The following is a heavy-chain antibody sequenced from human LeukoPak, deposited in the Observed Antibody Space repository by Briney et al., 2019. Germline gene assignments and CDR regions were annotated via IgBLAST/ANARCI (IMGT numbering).Heavy chain of an antibody. Sequence: PSETLSLTCTVSGGSISGSTYYWGWIRQPPGKGLEWIGSISYSGSTYYNPSLKSRVTISVDTSKNQFSLRLSSVTAADTAVYHCARHYYDSSDYYPYYVNYWGQGTLVTVSS. V-gene: IGHV4-39*01. J-gene: IGHJ4*02. CDR3: ARHYYDSSDYYPYYVNY. CDR1: GGSISGSTYY. D-gene: IGHD3-22*01. CDR2: ISYSGST.